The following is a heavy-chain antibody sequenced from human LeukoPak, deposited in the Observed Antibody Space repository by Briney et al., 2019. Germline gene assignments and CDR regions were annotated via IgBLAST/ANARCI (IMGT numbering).Heavy chain of an antibody. CDR3: ARDGGRFSFGFGY. J-gene: IGHJ4*02. CDR2: IYYSGST. V-gene: IGHV4-39*07. CDR1: GGSIRSSSYY. D-gene: IGHD5-18*01. Sequence: PSETLSLTCSVSGGSIRSSSYYWGYIRQPPGQGLEWIGSIYYSGSTYYNPSLKSRVTISVDTSKNQFSLKLNSVTPADTAAYYCARDGGRFSFGFGYWGQGTLVTVSS.